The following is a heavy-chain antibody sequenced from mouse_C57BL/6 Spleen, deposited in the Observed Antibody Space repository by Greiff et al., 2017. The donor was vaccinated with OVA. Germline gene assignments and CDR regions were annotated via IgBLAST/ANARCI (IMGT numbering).Heavy chain of an antibody. CDR3: ARITTVVAHFDY. J-gene: IGHJ2*01. Sequence: QVQLKQPGAELVKPGASVKVSCKASGYTFTSYWMHWVKQRPGQGLEWIGRIHPSDSDTNYNQKFKGKATLTADKSSSTAYMQLSSLTSEDSAVYFCARITTVVAHFDYWGQGTTLTVSS. V-gene: IGHV1-74*01. CDR1: GYTFTSYW. D-gene: IGHD1-1*01. CDR2: IHPSDSDT.